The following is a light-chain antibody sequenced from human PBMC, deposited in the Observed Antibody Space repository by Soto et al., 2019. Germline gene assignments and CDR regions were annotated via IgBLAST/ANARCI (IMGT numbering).Light chain of an antibody. V-gene: IGKV1-5*01. CDR1: QSIDNW. CDR3: QHYNGYPYT. Sequence: DIQMTQSPSPLSASIGDRVTITCRASQSIDNWLAWYQQKPGKAPQLLIYDASRVKTGVPSRFTASGSGTEFTLTINTLQADDSATYFCQHYNGYPYTFGPGTQVESK. J-gene: IGKJ2*01. CDR2: DAS.